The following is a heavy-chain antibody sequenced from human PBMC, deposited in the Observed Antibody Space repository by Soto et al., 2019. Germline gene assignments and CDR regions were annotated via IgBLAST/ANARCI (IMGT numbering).Heavy chain of an antibody. J-gene: IGHJ6*03. CDR2: IRSKANNYAT. CDR1: GFTFSGSA. V-gene: IGHV3-73*01. D-gene: IGHD3-3*01. Sequence: EVQLVESGGGLVQPGGSLKLSCAASGFTFSGSAMHWVRQASGKGLEWVGRIRSKANNYATPYGASVKGRFTISRDDSKNTAYLQMNSLKTEDTAVYYCSRQASDFWSGKPQYYMDVWGKGTTVTVSS. CDR3: SRQASDFWSGKPQYYMDV.